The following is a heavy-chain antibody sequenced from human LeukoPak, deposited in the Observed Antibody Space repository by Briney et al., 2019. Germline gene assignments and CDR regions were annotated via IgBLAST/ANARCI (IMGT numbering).Heavy chain of an antibody. Sequence: GASVKVSCKASGYTFKNYDINWVRQATGQGLEWMGWMNPNSGNTGFAHKFQDRVSMTRDTSINTAYMELTSLRSGDTAVYYCARATPGGLHGYSFDYWGQGTVVTVYS. V-gene: IGHV1-8*02. CDR2: MNPNSGNT. D-gene: IGHD5-24*01. CDR3: ARATPGGLHGYSFDY. CDR1: GYTFKNYD. J-gene: IGHJ4*02.